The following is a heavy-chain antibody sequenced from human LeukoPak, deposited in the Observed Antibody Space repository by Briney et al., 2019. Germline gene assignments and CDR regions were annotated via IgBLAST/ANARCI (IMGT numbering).Heavy chain of an antibody. CDR1: GGSMSPYY. D-gene: IGHD1-26*01. CDR2: ISSSGSP. Sequence: SETLSLTCTVSGGSMSPYYWSWIRQPPGKGPEWIGYISSSGSPDYSPSLKSRVTISVDTSKNQFSLKLSSVTAADTAVYYCARGYSGSYGRFDYWGQGTLVTVSS. J-gene: IGHJ4*02. V-gene: IGHV4-59*01. CDR3: ARGYSGSYGRFDY.